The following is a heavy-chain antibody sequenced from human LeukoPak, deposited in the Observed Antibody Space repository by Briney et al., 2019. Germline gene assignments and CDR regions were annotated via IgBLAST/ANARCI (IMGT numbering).Heavy chain of an antibody. V-gene: IGHV1-69*05. CDR3: ARVDSSLTDAFDI. CDR2: IIPLFGTA. Sequence: SVKVSCKASGGTFSSYAIIWVRQAPGQGLEWMGRIIPLFGTASYVQKFQGRVTITTDESTSTAYMELSSLRSEDTAVYYCARVDSSLTDAFDIWGQGTMVTVSS. CDR1: GGTFSSYA. J-gene: IGHJ3*02. D-gene: IGHD2-15*01.